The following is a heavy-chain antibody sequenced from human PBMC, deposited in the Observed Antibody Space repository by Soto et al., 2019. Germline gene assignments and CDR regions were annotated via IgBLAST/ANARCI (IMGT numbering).Heavy chain of an antibody. J-gene: IGHJ4*02. V-gene: IGHV3-23*01. CDR1: GFTFSSYA. CDR3: AKLRGGGSRDFDY. Sequence: WGSLRLSCAASGFTFSSYAMSWVRQAPGKGLEWVSAISVSGGSTYYADSVKGRFTISRDNSKNTLYLQMNSLRAEETAVYYCAKLRGGGSRDFDYWGQGTLVTVSS. CDR2: ISVSGGST. D-gene: IGHD2-15*01.